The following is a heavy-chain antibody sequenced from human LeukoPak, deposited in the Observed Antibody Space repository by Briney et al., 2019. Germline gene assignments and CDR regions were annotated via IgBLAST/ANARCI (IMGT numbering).Heavy chain of an antibody. D-gene: IGHD1-26*01. CDR3: ARHKVGAIGY. V-gene: IGHV4-39*01. CDR2: IYYSGST. J-gene: IGHJ4*02. CDR1: GGSISSSSYY. Sequence: TSETLSLTCTVSGGSISSSSYYWGWIRQPPGKGLEWIGSIYYSGSTYYNPSLKSRVTISVDTSKNQFSLKLSSVTAADTAVYYCARHKVGAIGYWGQGTLATVSS.